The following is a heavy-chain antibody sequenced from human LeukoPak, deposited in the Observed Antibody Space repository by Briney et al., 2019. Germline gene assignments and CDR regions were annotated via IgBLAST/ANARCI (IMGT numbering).Heavy chain of an antibody. D-gene: IGHD3-16*01. CDR2: MIPIFGTT. Sequence: GSSVNVSCKASGSSFSNYAITWVRQAPGQGLEWMGRMIPIFGTTTYAQKFQGRVTITADMGSNTAYLEVTRLTSEDTALYFCAKQGAVRQDYYMDVWGNGTTVTVSS. V-gene: IGHV1-69*06. CDR3: AKQGAVRQDYYMDV. CDR1: GSSFSNYA. J-gene: IGHJ6*03.